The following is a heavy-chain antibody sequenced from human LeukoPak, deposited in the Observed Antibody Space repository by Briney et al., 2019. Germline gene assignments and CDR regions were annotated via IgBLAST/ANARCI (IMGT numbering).Heavy chain of an antibody. CDR3: AKGHSDYGTGFDQ. CDR2: ISGTGDST. D-gene: IGHD4-17*01. Sequence: TGGSLRLSCAASGLTFSNYAKTWVRRAPGKGLECVSIISGTGDSTYYADSVKGRFTISRDNSKNMVFLQMNSLRVGDTAAYYCAKGHSDYGTGFDQWGQGTLVTVSS. V-gene: IGHV3-23*01. J-gene: IGHJ4*02. CDR1: GLTFSNYA.